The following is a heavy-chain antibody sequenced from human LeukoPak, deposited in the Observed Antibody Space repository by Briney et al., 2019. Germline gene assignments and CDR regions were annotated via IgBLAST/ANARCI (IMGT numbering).Heavy chain of an antibody. CDR1: GYTFTGSY. J-gene: IGHJ6*03. Sequence: GASVKVSCKASGYTFTGSYLHWVRQAPGQGLEWMGWIDPNSGGTNYAQKFQGRVTMTRDTSISTAYMELSRLRSDDTAVYYCAREWLSPYYYMDVWGKGTTVTVSS. D-gene: IGHD3-22*01. CDR2: IDPNSGGT. V-gene: IGHV1-2*02. CDR3: AREWLSPYYYMDV.